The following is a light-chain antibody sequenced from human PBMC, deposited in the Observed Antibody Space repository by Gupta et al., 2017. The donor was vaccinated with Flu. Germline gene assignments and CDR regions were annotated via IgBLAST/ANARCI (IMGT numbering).Light chain of an antibody. Sequence: RVTITGQASQDISNCLKSYQQKPGKAPNIVISEASNVQREVSSRLSGSGSWKDVTSTISSLQPEDVATYFCQQYDNLPPPLTFGGGTKVEIK. J-gene: IGKJ4*01. V-gene: IGKV1-33*01. CDR3: QQYDNLPPPLT. CDR2: EAS. CDR1: QDISNC.